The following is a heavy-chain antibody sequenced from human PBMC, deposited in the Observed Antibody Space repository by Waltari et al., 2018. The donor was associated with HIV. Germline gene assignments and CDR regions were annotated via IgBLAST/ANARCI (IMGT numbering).Heavy chain of an antibody. Sequence: QVHLLPSGAEVKHPGASAKVSCKASGYTFVSYSLNWWRQAPGRGLEWLGWINTHSGDANYTQSLHDRVTMTIEASTNTAYMELRSLTYDDTALYYCARGTYGDLWGQGTLVSV. J-gene: IGHJ4*02. CDR3: ARGTYGDL. CDR1: GYTFVSYS. V-gene: IGHV1-18*04. CDR2: INTHSGDA. D-gene: IGHD4-17*01.